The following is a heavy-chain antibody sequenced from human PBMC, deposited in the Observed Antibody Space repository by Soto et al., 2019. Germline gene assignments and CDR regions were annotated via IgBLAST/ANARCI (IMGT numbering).Heavy chain of an antibody. CDR3: ARDSGYAGYTYGYLY. CDR2: ISGYSGNT. J-gene: IGHJ4*02. CDR1: GYTFTSYG. V-gene: IGHV1-18*01. Sequence: ASVKVSCKASGYTFTSYGISWVRQAPGQGLEWMGWISGYSGNTNYAQKVQGRVTMTTDTATSTAYMELQSLRSDDTAVYYCARDSGYAGYTYGYLYWGQGTLVTVSS. D-gene: IGHD5-18*01.